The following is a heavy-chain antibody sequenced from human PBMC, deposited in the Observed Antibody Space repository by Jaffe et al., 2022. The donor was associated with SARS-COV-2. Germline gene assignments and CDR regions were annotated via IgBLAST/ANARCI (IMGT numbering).Heavy chain of an antibody. J-gene: IGHJ3*02. CDR2: IYYSGST. CDR1: GGSISSSSYY. Sequence: QLQLQESGPGLVKPSETLSLTCTVSGGSISSSSYYWGWIRQPPGKGLEWIGSIYYSGSTYYNPSLKSRVTISVDTSKNQFSLKLSSVTAADTAVYYCARHYYDGSAFDIWGQGTMVTVSS. D-gene: IGHD3-22*01. CDR3: ARHYYDGSAFDI. V-gene: IGHV4-39*01.